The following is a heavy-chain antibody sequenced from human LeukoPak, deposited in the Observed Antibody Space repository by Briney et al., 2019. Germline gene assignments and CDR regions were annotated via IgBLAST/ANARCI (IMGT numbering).Heavy chain of an antibody. CDR2: ISSSGSTI. CDR1: GGSISSYY. Sequence: LSLTCTVSGGSISSYYWSWIRQAPGKGLEWVSYISSSGSTIYYADSVKGRFTISRDNAKNSLYLQMNSLRAEDTAVYYCARVRVEGWFDPWGQGTLVTVSS. V-gene: IGHV3-11*01. CDR3: ARVRVEGWFDP. J-gene: IGHJ5*02.